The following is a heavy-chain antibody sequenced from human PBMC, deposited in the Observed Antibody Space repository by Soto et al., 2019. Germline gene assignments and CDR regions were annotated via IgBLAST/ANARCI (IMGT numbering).Heavy chain of an antibody. Sequence: SETLSLTCAVSGYSISSGYDWGWIRQPPGKGLEWIGSIYHSGSTYYNPSLKSRVTISVDTSKNQFSLKLSSVTAADTAVYYCARSDIVATINYYYYYGMDVWGQGTTVTVSS. CDR1: GYSISSGYD. CDR2: IYHSGST. J-gene: IGHJ6*02. D-gene: IGHD5-12*01. V-gene: IGHV4-38-2*01. CDR3: ARSDIVATINYYYYYGMDV.